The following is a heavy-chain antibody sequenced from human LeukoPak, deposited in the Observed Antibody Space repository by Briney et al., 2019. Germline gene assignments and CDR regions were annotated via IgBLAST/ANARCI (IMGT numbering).Heavy chain of an antibody. CDR2: IYYTGST. Sequence: SETLSLTCTVSGGSISSYYWSWIRQPPGKGLEWIGYIYYTGSTNYNPSLNSRVTMSVDTSNNHFSLKLSSVTAADTAVYYCARNWNDLSYFDYWGQGTLVIVSS. D-gene: IGHD1-1*01. V-gene: IGHV4-59*08. J-gene: IGHJ4*02. CDR3: ARNWNDLSYFDY. CDR1: GGSISSYY.